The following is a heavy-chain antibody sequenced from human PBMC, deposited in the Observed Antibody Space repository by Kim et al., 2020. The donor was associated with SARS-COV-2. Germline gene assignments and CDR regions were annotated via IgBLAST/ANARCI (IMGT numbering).Heavy chain of an antibody. J-gene: IGHJ3*02. CDR2: A. Sequence: AKYADSVKGRFTISRDNAKNTLYLQMNNLRPEDAAVYYCARYSGSAFDIWGQGTMVSFSS. D-gene: IGHD1-26*01. V-gene: IGHV3-74*01. CDR3: ARYSGSAFDI.